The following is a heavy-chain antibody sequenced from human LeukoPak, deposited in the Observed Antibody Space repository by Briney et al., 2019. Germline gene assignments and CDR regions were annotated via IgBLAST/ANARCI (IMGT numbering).Heavy chain of an antibody. D-gene: IGHD6-19*01. J-gene: IGHJ4*02. CDR1: GGSISSGGYY. CDR3: ARVGGVGWHFDY. V-gene: IGHV4-31*03. Sequence: SETLSLTCTVSGGSISSGGYYWSWIRQHPGKGLEWIGYIYYSGSTYYNPSLKSRVTISVDASKNQFSLKLTSVTAADTAVYYCARVGGVGWHFDYWGQGTLVTVSS. CDR2: IYYSGST.